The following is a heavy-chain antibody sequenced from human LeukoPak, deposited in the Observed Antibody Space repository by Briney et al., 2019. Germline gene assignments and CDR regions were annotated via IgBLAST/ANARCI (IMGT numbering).Heavy chain of an antibody. D-gene: IGHD3-22*01. V-gene: IGHV3-23*01. Sequence: GSLRLSCAASGFTFGSYAMSWVRQAPGKGLEWVSAISGSGGSTYYADSVKGRFTISRDNSKNTLYLQMNSLRAEDTAVYYCAKSYYYDEGYLGYWGQGTLVTVSS. CDR3: AKSYYYDEGYLGY. CDR2: ISGSGGST. CDR1: GFTFGSYA. J-gene: IGHJ4*02.